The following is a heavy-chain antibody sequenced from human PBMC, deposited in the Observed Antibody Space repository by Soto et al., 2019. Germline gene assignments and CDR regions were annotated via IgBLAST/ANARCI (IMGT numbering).Heavy chain of an antibody. V-gene: IGHV3-73*02. CDR1: GFIISDSG. CDR3: TRLSEDTRGPNDY. CDR2: LSSKLNNDAT. Sequence: EVQLVESGGGLVQPGGSLKLSCAASGFIISDSGMQWVRQASGKGLEWVGRLSSKLNNDATAYAEPVKGRFAISRDDSENTLYLHMNSLKTEDTAVYYCTRLSEDTRGPNDYWGQGTLVAVSS. D-gene: IGHD1-26*01. J-gene: IGHJ4*02.